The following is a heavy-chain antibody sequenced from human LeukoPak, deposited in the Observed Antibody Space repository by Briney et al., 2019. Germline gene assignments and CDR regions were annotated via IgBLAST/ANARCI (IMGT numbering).Heavy chain of an antibody. CDR3: ASTLVGTTNY. V-gene: IGHV3-9*01. CDR2: ISWNSGSI. D-gene: IGHD1-26*01. Sequence: PGGSLRLSCAASGFTFDDYAMHWVRQAPGKGLEWVSGISWNSGSIGYADSVKGRFTISRDNAKNSLYLQMNSLRAEDTAVYYCASTLVGTTNYWGQGTLVTVSS. J-gene: IGHJ4*02. CDR1: GFTFDDYA.